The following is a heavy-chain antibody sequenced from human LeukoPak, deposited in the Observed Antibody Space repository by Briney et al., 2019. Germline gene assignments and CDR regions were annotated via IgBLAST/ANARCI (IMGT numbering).Heavy chain of an antibody. CDR2: ISSCSDII. V-gene: IGHV3-48*01. CDR1: GFTLNICS. CDR3: AREGYYGSAALYS. Sequence: GGSLRLSCTASGFTLNICSMNWVRQAPGRGLEWVSYISSCSDIIYYADSVKGRFTIPRDNAKISRYVQMHSLKAEDTAVYYCAREGYYGSAALYSWGQGTLVTVSS. D-gene: IGHD3-10*01. J-gene: IGHJ4*02.